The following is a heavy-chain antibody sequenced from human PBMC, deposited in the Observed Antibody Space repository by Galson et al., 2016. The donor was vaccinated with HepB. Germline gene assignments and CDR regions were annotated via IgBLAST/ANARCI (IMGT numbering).Heavy chain of an antibody. V-gene: IGHV3-13*04. J-gene: IGHJ5*02. CDR3: ARDSREQQVGETFRWSDP. CDR2: IGIAGDT. CDR1: GFTFSTYD. D-gene: IGHD1-26*01. Sequence: SLRLSCAASGFTFSTYDMHWVRQTTEKGLEWVSGIGIAGDTFYPDSVQGRFTVSRENGKNSLYLQMNSLNSDDTAVYYCARDSREQQVGETFRWSDPWGQGTQVIVSS.